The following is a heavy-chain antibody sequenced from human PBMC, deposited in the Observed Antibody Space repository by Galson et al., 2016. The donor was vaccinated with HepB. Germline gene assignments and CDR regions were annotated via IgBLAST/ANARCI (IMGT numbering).Heavy chain of an antibody. CDR3: GMDV. CDR1: GASIGNTKW. J-gene: IGHJ6*02. CDR2: IYQSGRT. Sequence: SETLSLTCAVSGASIGNTKWWSWVWQPPGKGLEWIGEIYQSGRTNYSPSLKSRVDTSVDKSKNQFSLRLLLWFGEFNDYKYYGMDVWGQGTTVTVSS. D-gene: IGHD3-10*01. V-gene: IGHV4-4*02.